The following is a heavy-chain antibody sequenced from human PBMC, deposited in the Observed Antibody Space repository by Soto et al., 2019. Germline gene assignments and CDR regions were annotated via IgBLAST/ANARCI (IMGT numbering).Heavy chain of an antibody. D-gene: IGHD6-13*01. CDR3: ARGGTIAAAPGYYYYGMDV. CDR2: IWYDGSNK. Sequence: GGSLRLSCAASGFTFSSYGMHWVRQAPGKGLEWVAVIWYDGSNKYYADSVKGRFTISKDNSKNTLYLQMNSLRAEDTAVYYCARGGTIAAAPGYYYYGMDVWGQGTTVTISS. J-gene: IGHJ6*02. V-gene: IGHV3-33*01. CDR1: GFTFSSYG.